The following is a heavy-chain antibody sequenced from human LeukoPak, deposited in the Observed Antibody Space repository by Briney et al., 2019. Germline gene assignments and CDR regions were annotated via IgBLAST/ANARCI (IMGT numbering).Heavy chain of an antibody. Sequence: GGSLRLSCAASGFTFSSYSMNWVRQAPGKGLEWVSSISSSSSYIYYADSVKGRFTISRDNAKNSLYLQMNSLRAEDTAVYYCARLRPKYCSSTSCSLGDYWGQGTLVTVSS. CDR2: ISSSSSYI. J-gene: IGHJ4*02. V-gene: IGHV3-21*01. CDR3: ARLRPKYCSSTSCSLGDY. CDR1: GFTFSSYS. D-gene: IGHD2-2*01.